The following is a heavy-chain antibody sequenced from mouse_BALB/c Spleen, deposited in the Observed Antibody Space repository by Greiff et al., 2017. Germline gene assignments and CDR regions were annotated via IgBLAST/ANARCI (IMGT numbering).Heavy chain of an antibody. CDR1: GFTFSDYY. J-gene: IGHJ1*01. V-gene: IGHV5-4*02. CDR3: ARGGPGTRWYFDV. D-gene: IGHD4-1*01. Sequence: EVQGVESGGGLVKPGGSLKLSCAASGFTFSDYYMYWVRQTPEKRLEWVATISDGGSYTYYPDSVKGRFTISRDNAKNNLYLQMNTLRAEDSATYYCARGGPGTRWYFDVWGAGTTVTVSS. CDR2: ISDGGSYT.